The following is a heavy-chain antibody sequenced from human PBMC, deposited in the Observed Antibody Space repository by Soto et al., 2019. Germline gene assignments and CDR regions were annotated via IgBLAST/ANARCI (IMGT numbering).Heavy chain of an antibody. Sequence: QVQLVQSGAEVKKPGSSVKVSCKVSGGTFSNYAIDWVRLAPGHGLEWMGGIVPIFGTTYYTQKFQGRATIIADDSTTTADLEMSSLRSEDTAIDYCARVEAVAGLYNYPGLDVWGQGTAVTVSS. J-gene: IGHJ6*02. D-gene: IGHD6-19*01. V-gene: IGHV1-69*12. CDR3: ARVEAVAGLYNYPGLDV. CDR1: GGTFSNYA. CDR2: IVPIFGTT.